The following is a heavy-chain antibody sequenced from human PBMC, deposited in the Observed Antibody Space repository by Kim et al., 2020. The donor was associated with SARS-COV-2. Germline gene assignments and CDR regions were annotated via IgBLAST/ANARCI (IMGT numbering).Heavy chain of an antibody. CDR1: GYSFTSYW. CDR2: IDPSDSYT. D-gene: IGHD5-12*01. Sequence: GESLKISCKGSGYSFTSYWISWVRQMPGKGLEWMGRIDPSDSYTNYSPSFQGHVTISADKSISTAYLQWSSLKASDTAMYYCARLPIRYTHYYYYYGMDVWGQGTTVTVSS. V-gene: IGHV5-10-1*01. J-gene: IGHJ6*02. CDR3: ARLPIRYTHYYYYYGMDV.